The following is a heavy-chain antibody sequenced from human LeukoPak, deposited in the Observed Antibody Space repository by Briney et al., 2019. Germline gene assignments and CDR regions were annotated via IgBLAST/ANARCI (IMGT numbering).Heavy chain of an antibody. CDR3: ARGSVTMVRGVISNWFDP. CDR1: GGTFSSYA. V-gene: IGHV1-69*05. Sequence: SVKVSCKASGGTFSSYAISWVRQAPGQGLEWMGRIIPIFGTANYAQKSQGRVTITTDESTSTAYMELSSLRSKDTAVYYCARGSVTMVRGVISNWFDPWGQGTLVTVSS. CDR2: IIPIFGTA. J-gene: IGHJ5*02. D-gene: IGHD3-10*01.